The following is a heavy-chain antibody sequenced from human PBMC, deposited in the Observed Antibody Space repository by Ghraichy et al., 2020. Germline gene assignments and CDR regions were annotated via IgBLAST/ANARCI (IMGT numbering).Heavy chain of an antibody. CDR3: ARDWLGIAPDAFDI. CDR2: ISLSGSSL. V-gene: IGHV3-48*03. Sequence: GGSLRLSCAASGFTFSDFEMHWVRQAPGKGLELVSYISLSGSSLYYADSVRGRFTISRDNARNSVYLQMNSLRVEDTAIYYCARDWLGIAPDAFDICGRGTMVTVSS. CDR1: GFTFSDFE. D-gene: IGHD6-19*01. J-gene: IGHJ3*02.